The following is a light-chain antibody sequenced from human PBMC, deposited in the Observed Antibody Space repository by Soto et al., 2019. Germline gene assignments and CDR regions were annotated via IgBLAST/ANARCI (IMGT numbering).Light chain of an antibody. J-gene: IGKJ2*01. CDR1: QSVLYSPNNKNY. CDR3: QHYHSPPYT. CDR2: WAS. V-gene: IGKV4-1*01. Sequence: DIVMTQSPDSLAVSLGERATFNCKSSQSVLYSPNNKNYLAWYQQKPGQPPKLLIYWASTRESGVPDRFSGSGSGTDFTLTISSLQAEDVAVYYCQHYHSPPYTFGQGTKLEIK.